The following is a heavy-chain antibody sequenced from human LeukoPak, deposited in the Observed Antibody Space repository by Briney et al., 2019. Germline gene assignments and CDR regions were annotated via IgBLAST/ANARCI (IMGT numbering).Heavy chain of an antibody. D-gene: IGHD3-3*01. Sequence: PSETLSLTCTVSGGSISSHYWSWIRQPAGKGLEWIGRIYTSGSTNYNPSLKSRVTMSVDTSKNQFSPKLSSVTAADTAVYYCASLFWSGSMDVWGKGTTVTVSS. J-gene: IGHJ6*03. CDR3: ASLFWSGSMDV. V-gene: IGHV4-4*07. CDR2: IYTSGST. CDR1: GGSISSHY.